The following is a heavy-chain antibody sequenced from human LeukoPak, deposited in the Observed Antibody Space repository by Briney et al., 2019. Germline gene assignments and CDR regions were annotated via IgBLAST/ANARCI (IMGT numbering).Heavy chain of an antibody. J-gene: IGHJ3*01. Sequence: GGTLRLSCAGSGFTFSTYWMSWVRQAPGKGLEWVGNINQDGSEKNFVDSVKGRFTISRDNAKNSLYLQLNRLRVEDTATYFCARDTTHTHYGDAFDLWGQGTLVTVSS. CDR3: ARDTTHTHYGDAFDL. CDR1: GFTFSTYW. D-gene: IGHD4-17*01. CDR2: INQDGSEK. V-gene: IGHV3-7*01.